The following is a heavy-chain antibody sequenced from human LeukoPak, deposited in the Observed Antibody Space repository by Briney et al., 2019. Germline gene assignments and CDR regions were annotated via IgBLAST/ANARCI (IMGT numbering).Heavy chain of an antibody. CDR3: ARYDSSGYSIEY. CDR1: GGAISSHY. CDR2: TYFSGNI. V-gene: IGHV4-59*11. J-gene: IGHJ4*02. D-gene: IGHD3-22*01. Sequence: PSETLSLTCTVSGGAISSHYWSWIRQPPGKGLEWIGYTYFSGNINYNPSLKSRVTISVGTSKTHFSLKLSSVTAADTAVYYCARYDSSGYSIEYWGQGTLVTVSS.